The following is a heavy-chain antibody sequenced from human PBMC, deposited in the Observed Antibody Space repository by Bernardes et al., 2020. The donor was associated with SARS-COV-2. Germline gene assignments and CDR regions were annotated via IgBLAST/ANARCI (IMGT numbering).Heavy chain of an antibody. CDR1: GFTFSNFW. V-gene: IGHV3-23*01. J-gene: IGHJ6*02. CDR3: ATLGEGFSYYDIDV. Sequence: GGSLRLSCAATGFTFSNFWMTWVRQAPGKGLEWVSGISRSGTTTFYADSVKGRFTISRDNSKNTLYMQMNSLRAEDTAVYYCATLGEGFSYYDIDVWGQGTTVTVSS. CDR2: ISRSGTTT.